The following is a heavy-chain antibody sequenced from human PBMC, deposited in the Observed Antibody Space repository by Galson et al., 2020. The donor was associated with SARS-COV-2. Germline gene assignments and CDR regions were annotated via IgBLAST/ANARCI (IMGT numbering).Heavy chain of an antibody. CDR3: ARGDSYGEGYYGMDV. Sequence: GGSLRLSCAASGFTFSSYDMHWVRQATGKGLEWVSAIGTAGDTYYPGSVKGRFTISRENAKNSLYLQMNSLRAGDTAVYYCARGDSYGEGYYGMDVWGQGTTVTVSS. D-gene: IGHD4-17*01. V-gene: IGHV3-13*01. J-gene: IGHJ6*02. CDR1: GFTFSSYD. CDR2: IGTAGDT.